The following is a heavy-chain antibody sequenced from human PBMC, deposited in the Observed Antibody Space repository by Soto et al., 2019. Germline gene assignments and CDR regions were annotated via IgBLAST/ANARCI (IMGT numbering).Heavy chain of an antibody. CDR1: GFTFSNYA. J-gene: IGHJ6*02. CDR2: ISGSGGST. Sequence: GSLRLSCAASGFTFSNYAMSWVRQAPGKGLEWVLGISGSGGSTYYADSVKGRFTISRDNSRTTLYLQMNSLRGEDTAAYYCAKEGSSYYFYYGLDVWGQGTTVTVSS. CDR3: AKEGSSYYFYYGLDV. V-gene: IGHV3-23*01. D-gene: IGHD6-6*01.